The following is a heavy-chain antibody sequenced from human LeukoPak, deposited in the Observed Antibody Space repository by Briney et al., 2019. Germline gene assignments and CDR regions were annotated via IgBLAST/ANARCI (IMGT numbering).Heavy chain of an antibody. D-gene: IGHD3-10*01. CDR3: ARDYGFDY. Sequence: GGSLRLSCAASRFTFSSYAMHWVRQAPGKGLEWVAVISYDGSNKYYADSVKGRFTISRDNSKNTLYLQMNSLRAEDTAVYYCARDYGFDYWGQGTLVTVSS. CDR1: RFTFSSYA. CDR2: ISYDGSNK. J-gene: IGHJ4*02. V-gene: IGHV3-30*04.